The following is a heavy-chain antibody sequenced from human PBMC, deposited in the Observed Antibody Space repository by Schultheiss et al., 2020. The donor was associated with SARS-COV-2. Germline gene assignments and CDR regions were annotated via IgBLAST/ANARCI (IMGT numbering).Heavy chain of an antibody. CDR3: SIPVTMIVVVNDGLDAFDI. Sequence: GGSLRLSCAASGFTFSSYAMSWVRQAPGKGLEWVAVISYDGSNKYYADSVKGRFTISRDNSKNTLYLQMNSLRAEDTAVYYCSIPVTMIVVVNDGLDAFDIWGQGTMVTVSS. V-gene: IGHV3-30*01. J-gene: IGHJ3*02. CDR1: GFTFSSYA. CDR2: ISYDGSNK. D-gene: IGHD3-22*01.